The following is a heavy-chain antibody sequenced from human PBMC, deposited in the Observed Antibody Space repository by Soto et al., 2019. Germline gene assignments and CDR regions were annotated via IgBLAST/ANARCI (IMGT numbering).Heavy chain of an antibody. CDR2: IHHTGSA. CDR3: ARPGGCSNGRCYSTNWFDT. CDR1: GGSISTHNYY. Sequence: SETLSLTCTVSGGSISTHNYYWGWIRQTPGKGLEYIGSIHHTGSAYFNPSFESRVTISVDTSKNQFSLKLTSVSAADTAVYSCARPGGCSNGRCYSTNWFDTWGQGTLVTVSS. J-gene: IGHJ5*02. D-gene: IGHD2-15*01. V-gene: IGHV4-39*01.